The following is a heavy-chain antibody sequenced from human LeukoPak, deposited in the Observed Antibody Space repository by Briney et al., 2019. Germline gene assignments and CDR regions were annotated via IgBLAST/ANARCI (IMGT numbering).Heavy chain of an antibody. CDR2: ISWNSGSI. J-gene: IGHJ4*02. CDR1: GFTFDDYA. CDR3: ARSKRRGYSSSWYDY. Sequence: GGSLRLSCAASGFTFDDYAMHWVRQAPGKGLEWVSGISWNSGSIGYADSVKGRFTISRDNAKNSLYLQMNSLRAEDTAVYYCARSKRRGYSSSWYDYWGQGTLVTVSS. V-gene: IGHV3-9*01. D-gene: IGHD6-13*01.